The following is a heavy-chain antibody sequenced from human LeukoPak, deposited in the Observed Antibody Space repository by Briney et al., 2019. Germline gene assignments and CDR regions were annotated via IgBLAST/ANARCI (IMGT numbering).Heavy chain of an antibody. J-gene: IGHJ3*02. D-gene: IGHD3-10*01. CDR3: ARAWMYYYGSGSYSSAFDI. CDR1: GFTFSSYS. Sequence: GGSLRLSCAASGFTFSSYSMNWVRQAPGKELEWVSVIYTGGGRYYADSVRGRFTISRDTSKNMVFLQMNSLRVEDTAVYYCARAWMYYYGSGSYSSAFDIWGQGTMVTVSS. CDR2: IYTGGGR. V-gene: IGHV3-53*01.